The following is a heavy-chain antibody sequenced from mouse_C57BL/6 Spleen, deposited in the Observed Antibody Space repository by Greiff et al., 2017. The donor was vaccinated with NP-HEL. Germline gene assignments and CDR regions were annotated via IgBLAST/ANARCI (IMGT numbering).Heavy chain of an antibody. V-gene: IGHV5-17*01. CDR2: ISSGSSTI. CDR1: GFTFSDYG. Sequence: EVQGVESGGGLVKPGGSLKLSCAASGFTFSDYGMHWVRQAPEKGLEWVAYISSGSSTIYYADTVKGRFTISRDNAKNTLFLQMTSLRSEDTAMYYCARGRTYDGVDYWGQGTTLTVSS. CDR3: ARGRTYDGVDY. D-gene: IGHD2-12*01. J-gene: IGHJ2*01.